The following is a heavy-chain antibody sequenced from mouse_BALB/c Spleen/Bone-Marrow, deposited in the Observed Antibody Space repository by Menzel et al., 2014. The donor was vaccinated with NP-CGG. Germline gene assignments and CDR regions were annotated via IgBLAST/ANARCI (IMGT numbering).Heavy chain of an antibody. V-gene: IGHV4-1*02. J-gene: IGHJ4*01. CDR1: GVDFSRYW. D-gene: IGHD3-3*01. CDR2: INPDSRTI. Sequence: GVDFSRYWMSWVRQAPGKGLEWIGEINPDSRTINSTPSLKDKFIISRDKGKNTLYLEMSKVRSEDTALYYCARRDYYYGMDYWGQGTSGTVSS. CDR3: ARRDYYYGMDY.